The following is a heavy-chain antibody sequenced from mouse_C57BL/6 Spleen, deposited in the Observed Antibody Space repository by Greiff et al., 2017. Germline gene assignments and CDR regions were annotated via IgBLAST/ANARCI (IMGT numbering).Heavy chain of an antibody. V-gene: IGHV1-54*01. D-gene: IGHD1-1*01. Sequence: VKLMESGAELVRPGTSVKVSCKASGYAFTNYLIEWVKQRPGQGLEWIGVINPGSGGTNYNEKFKGKATLTADKSSSTAYMQLSSLTSEDSAVYFCARRNYGSSYGYYYAMDYWGQGTTVTVSS. CDR3: ARRNYGSSYGYYYAMDY. CDR2: INPGSGGT. J-gene: IGHJ4*01. CDR1: GYAFTNYL.